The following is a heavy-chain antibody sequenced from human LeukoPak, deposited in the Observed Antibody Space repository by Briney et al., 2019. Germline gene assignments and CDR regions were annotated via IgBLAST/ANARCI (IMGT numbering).Heavy chain of an antibody. CDR3: ARAGPDRSRVGPCDY. CDR1: GFSFSTYG. Sequence: PGGSLRLSCAASGFSFSTYGMHWVRQAPGKGLEWVALIWNAGTNTYYADSVKGRFIVSRGDSRNTVFLQMHSLRAEDTAVYYCARAGPDRSRVGPCDYWGQGAQVTVSS. V-gene: IGHV3-33*01. J-gene: IGHJ4*02. D-gene: IGHD2-2*01. CDR2: IWNAGTNT.